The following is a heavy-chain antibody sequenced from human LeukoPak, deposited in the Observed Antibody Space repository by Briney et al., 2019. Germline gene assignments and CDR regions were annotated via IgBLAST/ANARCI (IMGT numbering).Heavy chain of an antibody. CDR1: GFTFSSYG. CDR2: IRYDGSNK. V-gene: IGHV3-30*02. J-gene: IGHJ4*02. Sequence: SGGSLRLSCAASGFTFSSYGMHWVRQAPGKGLEWVAFIRYDGSNKYYADSVKGRFTISRDNSKNTLYLQMNSLRAEDTAVYYCAKDYYSGSYCDYWGQGTLVTVSS. D-gene: IGHD1-26*01. CDR3: AKDYYSGSYCDY.